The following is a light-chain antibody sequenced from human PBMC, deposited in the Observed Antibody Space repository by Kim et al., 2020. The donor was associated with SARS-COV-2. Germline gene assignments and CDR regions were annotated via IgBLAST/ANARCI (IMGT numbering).Light chain of an antibody. Sequence: SYELTQPPSVSVSPGQTATITCSGHDLGDKYVSWCQQKPGQSPVLVLYQDTRRPSGIPERFSGSNSGNTATLTISGTQAVDEGDYYCQAGYSNTGVVFDGGTKVTVL. CDR3: QAGYSNTGVV. V-gene: IGLV3-1*01. J-gene: IGLJ2*01. CDR2: QDT. CDR1: DLGDKY.